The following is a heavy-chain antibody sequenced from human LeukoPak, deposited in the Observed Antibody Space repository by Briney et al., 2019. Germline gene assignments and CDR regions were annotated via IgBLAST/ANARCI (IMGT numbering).Heavy chain of an antibody. D-gene: IGHD4-23*01. J-gene: IGHJ4*02. CDR2: IYYSGST. Sequence: PSETLSFTCTVSGGSISSYYWGWIRQPPGKGLEWIGYIYYSGSTNYNPSLKSRVTISVDASKNQFSLKLSSVTAADTAVYYCARGSLTRRHFDYWGQGTLVTVSS. V-gene: IGHV4-59*01. CDR1: GGSISSYY. CDR3: ARGSLTRRHFDY.